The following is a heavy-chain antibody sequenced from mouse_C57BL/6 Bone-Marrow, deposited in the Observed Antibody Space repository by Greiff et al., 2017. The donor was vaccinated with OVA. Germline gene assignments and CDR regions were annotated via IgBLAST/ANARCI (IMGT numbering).Heavy chain of an antibody. CDR1: GFSLTSYG. D-gene: IGHD1-1*01. CDR3: ARNGDYSLFDY. Sequence: QVQLKESGPGLVQPSQSLSITCTVSGFSLTSYGVHWVRQSPGKGLEWLGVIWRGGSTDYTAAFISRLSISKDNSKSQVFFKMSSLQADDTARYYCARNGDYSLFDYWGQGTTLTVSS. V-gene: IGHV2-2*01. CDR2: IWRGGST. J-gene: IGHJ2*01.